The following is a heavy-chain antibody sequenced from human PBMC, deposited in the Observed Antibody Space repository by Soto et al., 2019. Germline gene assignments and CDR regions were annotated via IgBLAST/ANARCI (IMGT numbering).Heavy chain of an antibody. J-gene: IGHJ4*02. CDR2: ISYDGRDK. CDR3: ANGLMTTVTRFDC. V-gene: IGHV3-30*18. CDR1: GFTFSSYG. Sequence: QVQLVESGGGVVQPGRSLRLSCAASGFTFSSYGMYWVRQAPGKGLEWVAGISYDGRDKYYGDSVKGRFTISRDNSKNTLYLQMNSLRAEDTAVYFCANGLMTTVTRFDCWGQGSLVTVSS. D-gene: IGHD4-17*01.